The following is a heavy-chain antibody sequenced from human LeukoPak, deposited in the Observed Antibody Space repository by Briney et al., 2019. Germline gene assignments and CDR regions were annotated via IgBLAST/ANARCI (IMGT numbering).Heavy chain of an antibody. CDR1: GYTFTSYA. V-gene: IGHV1-3*01. CDR2: INAGNGNT. Sequence: ASVKVSCKASGYTFTSYAVHWVRQAPGQRLEWMGWINAGNGNTKYSQKFQGRVTITRDTSANTAYMELSSLRSEDTAMYYCARIYCSSTSCQYYFDYWGQGTLVTVSS. CDR3: ARIYCSSTSCQYYFDY. J-gene: IGHJ4*02. D-gene: IGHD2-2*01.